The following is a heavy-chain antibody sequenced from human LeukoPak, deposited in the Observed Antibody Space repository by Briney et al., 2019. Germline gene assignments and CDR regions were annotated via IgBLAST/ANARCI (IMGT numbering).Heavy chain of an antibody. V-gene: IGHV5-51*01. CDR3: VRQRAASGSINWFNP. D-gene: IGHD3-10*01. J-gene: IGHJ5*02. CDR2: IYPDDSDT. CDR1: GFTFSTSW. Sequence: GDSLKISCETSGFTFSTSWIGWVRQLPGAGLEWVGAIYPDDSDTRYSPSFQGQVRISADKSARSAYLEWASLKASDTATYYCVRQRAASGSINWFNPWGQGTLVTVSS.